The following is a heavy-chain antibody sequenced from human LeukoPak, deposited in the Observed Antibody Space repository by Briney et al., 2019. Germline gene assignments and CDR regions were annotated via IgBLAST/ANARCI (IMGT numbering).Heavy chain of an antibody. CDR3: ARAKGGAYSSSSSGDY. V-gene: IGHV3-21*01. Sequence: GGSLRLSCAASGFTFSSYSMNWVRQAPGKGLEWVSSISSSSSYIYYADSVKGRFTISRDNAKNSLYLQMNSLRAEDTAVYYCARAKGGAYSSSSSGDYWGQGTLVTVSS. J-gene: IGHJ4*02. CDR1: GFTFSSYS. D-gene: IGHD6-6*01. CDR2: ISSSSSYI.